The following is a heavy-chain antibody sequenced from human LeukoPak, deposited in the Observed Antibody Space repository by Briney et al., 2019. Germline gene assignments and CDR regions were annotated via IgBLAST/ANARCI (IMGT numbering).Heavy chain of an antibody. Sequence: PGGSLRLSCAASGFTFSSYSMNWVRQAPGKGLEWVSSISSSSSYIYYADSVKGRFTISRDNAKNSLYLQMNSLRAEDTAVYYCARELVVPAADDAFDIWGQGTMVTVSS. CDR1: GFTFSSYS. J-gene: IGHJ3*02. V-gene: IGHV3-21*01. CDR2: ISSSSSYI. D-gene: IGHD2-2*01. CDR3: ARELVVPAADDAFDI.